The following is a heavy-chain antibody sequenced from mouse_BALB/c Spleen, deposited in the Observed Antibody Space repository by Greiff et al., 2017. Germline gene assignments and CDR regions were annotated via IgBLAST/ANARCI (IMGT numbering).Heavy chain of an antibody. V-gene: IGHV5-12-1*01. CDR2: ISSGGGST. CDR3: ARHENYGSSWFAY. CDR1: GFAFSSYD. D-gene: IGHD1-1*01. Sequence: EVQGVESGGGLVKPGGSLKLSCAASGFAFSSYDMSWVRQTPEKRLEWVAYISSGGGSTYYPDTVKGRFTISRDNAKNTLYLQMSSLKSEDTAMYYCARHENYGSSWFAYWGQGTLVTVSA. J-gene: IGHJ3*01.